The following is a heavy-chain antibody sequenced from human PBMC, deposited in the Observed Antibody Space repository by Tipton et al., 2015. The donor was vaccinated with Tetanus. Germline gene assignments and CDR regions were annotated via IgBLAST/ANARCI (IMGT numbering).Heavy chain of an antibody. D-gene: IGHD6-6*01. Sequence: TLSLTCTVSGVSVRDNYWSWIRQPPGKRLEWVGYVYNDWDINYNPSLASRVALSIDAYENQISLRLNFVSVADTAVYYCARDQGGGRVVRLNWFDPWGQRTLVTVSS. V-gene: IGHV4-59*02. CDR2: VYNDWDI. CDR3: ARDQGGGRVVRLNWFDP. J-gene: IGHJ5*02. CDR1: GVSVRDNY.